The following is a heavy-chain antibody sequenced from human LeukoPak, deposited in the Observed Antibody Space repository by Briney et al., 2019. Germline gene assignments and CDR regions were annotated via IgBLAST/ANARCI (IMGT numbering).Heavy chain of an antibody. CDR1: GGSISSGDYY. CDR3: ARVDTAMVFLDY. CDR2: IYYSGST. V-gene: IGHV4-30-4*01. Sequence: PSQTLSLTCTVSGGSISSGDYYWSWIRQPPGKGLEWIGYIYYSGSTYYNPSLKSRVTISVDTSKNQSSLKLSSVTAADTAVYYCARVDTAMVFLDYWGQGTLVTVSS. J-gene: IGHJ4*02. D-gene: IGHD5-18*01.